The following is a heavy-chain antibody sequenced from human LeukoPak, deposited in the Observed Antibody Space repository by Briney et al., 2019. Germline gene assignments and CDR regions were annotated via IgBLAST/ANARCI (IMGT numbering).Heavy chain of an antibody. CDR2: IYPGDSEI. Sequence: GESLKISCKGSGYRFISYWIGWVRQMPGKGLEWMGIIYPGDSEIRYSPSFQGQVTISVDKSISTAYLQWSSLKASDTAMYYCARHYGIRATIDYWGQGTLVTVSS. V-gene: IGHV5-51*01. D-gene: IGHD5-12*01. J-gene: IGHJ4*02. CDR1: GYRFISYW. CDR3: ARHYGIRATIDY.